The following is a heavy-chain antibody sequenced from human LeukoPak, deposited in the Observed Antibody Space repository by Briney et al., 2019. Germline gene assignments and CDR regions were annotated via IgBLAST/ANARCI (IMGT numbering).Heavy chain of an antibody. Sequence: PGGSLRLSCAASGFTFDDYAMHWVRQAPGKGLEWVSGISWNSGSIGYADSVKGRFTISRDNAKNSLYLQMNSLRAEDTALYYCAKGPNVLLWFGELLYFDYWGQGTLVTVSS. J-gene: IGHJ4*02. CDR1: GFTFDDYA. CDR2: ISWNSGSI. V-gene: IGHV3-9*01. D-gene: IGHD3-10*01. CDR3: AKGPNVLLWFGELLYFDY.